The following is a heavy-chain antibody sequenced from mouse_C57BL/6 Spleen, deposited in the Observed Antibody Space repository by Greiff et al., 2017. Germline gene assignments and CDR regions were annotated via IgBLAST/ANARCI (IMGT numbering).Heavy chain of an antibody. V-gene: IGHV1-64*01. CDR2: IPPNSGST. J-gene: IGHJ2*01. CDR1: GYTFTSYW. Sequence: QVQLKQPGAELVKPGASVKLSCKASGYTFTSYWMHWVKQRPGQGLEWIGMIPPNSGSTNYNEKFKSKATLTVYKSSSTAYMQLSSLTSEDSAVYYCARDYYLYYFDYWGQGTTLTVSS. D-gene: IGHD2-1*01. CDR3: ARDYYLYYFDY.